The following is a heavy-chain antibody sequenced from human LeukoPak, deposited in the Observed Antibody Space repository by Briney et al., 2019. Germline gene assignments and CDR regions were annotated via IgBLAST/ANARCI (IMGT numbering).Heavy chain of an antibody. CDR3: ARGRTSGSGSYAT. CDR1: GGSISSGGYY. J-gene: IGHJ5*02. CDR2: INHSGST. D-gene: IGHD3-10*01. V-gene: IGHV4-30-2*01. Sequence: KTSQTLSLTCTVSGGSISSGGYYWSWIRQPPGKGLEWIGEINHSGSTNYNPSLKSRVTISVDTSKNQFSLKLSSVTAADTAVYYCARGRTSGSGSYATWGQGTLVTVSS.